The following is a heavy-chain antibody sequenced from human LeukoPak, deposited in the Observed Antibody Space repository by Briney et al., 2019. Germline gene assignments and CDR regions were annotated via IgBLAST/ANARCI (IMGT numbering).Heavy chain of an antibody. J-gene: IGHJ3*02. D-gene: IGHD3-9*01. Sequence: PSETLSLTCTVSGGSISSGDYYWSWIRQPPGTGLEWIGYIYYSGSTYYNPSLKSRVTISVDTSKNQFSLKLGSVTAADTAVYYCARGLINYDILTGYYKGYAFDIWGQGTMVTVSS. CDR1: GGSISSGDYY. V-gene: IGHV4-30-4*01. CDR2: IYYSGST. CDR3: ARGLINYDILTGYYKGYAFDI.